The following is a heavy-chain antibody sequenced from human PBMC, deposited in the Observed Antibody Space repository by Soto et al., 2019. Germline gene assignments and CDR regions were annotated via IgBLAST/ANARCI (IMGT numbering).Heavy chain of an antibody. CDR1: GGSISTYY. CDR2: IYYGGSA. Sequence: QVQLQESGPGLVKPSETLSLTCTVSGGSISTYYWNWIRQPPGKGLEWIGYIYYGGSANYNPSLKSRVTRSVDTAKKRFSVKLSSVAAAGTAVYYCARGGHCTNGVCSALDYWGQGTLVTVSS. D-gene: IGHD2-8*01. J-gene: IGHJ4*02. CDR3: ARGGHCTNGVCSALDY. V-gene: IGHV4-59*12.